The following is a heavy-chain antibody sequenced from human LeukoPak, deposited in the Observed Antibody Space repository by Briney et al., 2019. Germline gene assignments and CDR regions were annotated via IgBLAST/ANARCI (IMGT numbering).Heavy chain of an antibody. CDR2: ISGSAGST. Sequence: GGSLRLSCAASGFTFSTYAMSWVRQAPGKGLEWVSVISGSAGSTYYADSVEGRFTISRDNSKNTLYLQMNSLRAEDTAVYYCAKGPIFGVVITGGFDYWGQGTLVTVSS. CDR3: AKGPIFGVVITGGFDY. V-gene: IGHV3-23*01. J-gene: IGHJ4*02. D-gene: IGHD3-3*01. CDR1: GFTFSTYA.